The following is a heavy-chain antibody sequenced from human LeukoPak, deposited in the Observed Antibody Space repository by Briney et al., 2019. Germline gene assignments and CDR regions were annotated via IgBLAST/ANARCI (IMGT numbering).Heavy chain of an antibody. V-gene: IGHV4-38-2*01. CDR1: GYSITNGYF. Sequence: SETLSLTCDVSGYSITNGYFWGWIRQPPGKGLEWIGYIYYSGSTNYNPSLKSRVTISVDTSKNQFSLKLSSVTAADTAVYYCARPIPAAAGTASAFDIWGQGTMVTVSS. D-gene: IGHD6-13*01. CDR3: ARPIPAAAGTASAFDI. J-gene: IGHJ3*02. CDR2: IYYSGST.